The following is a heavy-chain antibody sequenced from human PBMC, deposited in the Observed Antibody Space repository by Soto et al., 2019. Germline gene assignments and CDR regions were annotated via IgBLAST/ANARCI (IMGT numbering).Heavy chain of an antibody. CDR3: VRDGYPAWVYGVDV. J-gene: IGHJ6*02. D-gene: IGHD1-1*01. CDR2: MNSDGRTT. CDR1: GFTFSTYW. Sequence: EVQLVESGGGLVQPGGSLRLSCAASGFTFSTYWMHWVRQAPGKGLVWVSRMNSDGRTTKYADSVKGRFTISRDNARNTLYLKTNSLSAEDTAVYYCVRDGYPAWVYGVDVWGQGTTVTVSS. V-gene: IGHV3-74*03.